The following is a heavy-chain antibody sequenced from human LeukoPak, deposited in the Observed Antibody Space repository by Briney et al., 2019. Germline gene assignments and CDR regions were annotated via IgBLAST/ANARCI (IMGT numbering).Heavy chain of an antibody. Sequence: GGSLGLSCAASGFTFDDYGMHWVRQAPGKGLEWVSGISWNSDSVGYADSVKGRFTISRDNAENSLYLQMNSLTAEDTAVYYCAKSLGATGWYNIDYWGQGTLVTVSS. D-gene: IGHD6-19*01. CDR2: ISWNSDSV. V-gene: IGHV3-9*01. J-gene: IGHJ4*02. CDR1: GFTFDDYG. CDR3: AKSLGATGWYNIDY.